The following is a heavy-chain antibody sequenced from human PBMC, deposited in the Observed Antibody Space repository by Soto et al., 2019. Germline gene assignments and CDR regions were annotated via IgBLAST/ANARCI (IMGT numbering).Heavy chain of an antibody. Sequence: PGGSLRLSCAASGFTFHTYAMNWVRQAPGKGLEWVSSISGSGGNTYYADSVKGRFTISRDNSKNTLILQMNSLRAEDTAVYYCAKAASLYYFDHWGQGTQVTVSS. D-gene: IGHD2-2*02. J-gene: IGHJ4*02. CDR3: AKAASLYYFDH. V-gene: IGHV3-23*01. CDR1: GFTFHTYA. CDR2: ISGSGGNT.